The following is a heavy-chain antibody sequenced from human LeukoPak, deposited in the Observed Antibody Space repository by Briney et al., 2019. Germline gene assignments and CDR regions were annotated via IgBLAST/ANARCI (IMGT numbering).Heavy chain of an antibody. Sequence: SETLSLTCTVSGGSINSYYWSWIRQPAGKGLEWIGRIYSSGTTNYNPSLQSRVTMSVDTSENQFSLKLSSVTAADTAVYYCAKDGPSRWLVPEGWFDPWGQGTLVTVSS. D-gene: IGHD6-19*01. CDR2: IYSSGTT. J-gene: IGHJ5*02. CDR3: AKDGPSRWLVPEGWFDP. CDR1: GGSINSYY. V-gene: IGHV4-4*07.